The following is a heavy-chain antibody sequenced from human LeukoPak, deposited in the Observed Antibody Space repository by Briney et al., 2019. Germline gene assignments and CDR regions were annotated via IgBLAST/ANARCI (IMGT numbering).Heavy chain of an antibody. D-gene: IGHD3-22*01. Sequence: PSETLSLTCTVSGGSISSYYWSWIRQPPGKGLEWIGYIYYSGSTNYNPSLKSRVTISVDTSKNQFSLKLSSVTAADTAVYYCARAPYDSTLYGMDVWGQGTTVTVSS. CDR3: ARAPYDSTLYGMDV. CDR1: GGSISSYY. J-gene: IGHJ6*02. V-gene: IGHV4-59*01. CDR2: IYYSGST.